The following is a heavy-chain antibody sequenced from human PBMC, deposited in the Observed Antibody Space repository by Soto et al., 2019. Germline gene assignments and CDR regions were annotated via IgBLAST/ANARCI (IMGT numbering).Heavy chain of an antibody. V-gene: IGHV1-58*01. D-gene: IGHD3-22*01. J-gene: IGHJ5*02. CDR1: GFTFTSSA. CDR3: AADRYYYDSSGYRYNWFDP. Sequence: SGKVSCKAXGFTFTSSAVQWVRQARGQRLEWIGWIVVGSGNTNYAQKFQERVTITRDMSTSTAYMELSSLRSEDTAVYYCAADRYYYDSSGYRYNWFDPWGQGTLVTVSS. CDR2: IVVGSGNT.